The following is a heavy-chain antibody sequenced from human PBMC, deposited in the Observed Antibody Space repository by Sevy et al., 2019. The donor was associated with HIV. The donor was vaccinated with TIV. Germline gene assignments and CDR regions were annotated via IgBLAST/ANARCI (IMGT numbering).Heavy chain of an antibody. Sequence: GGSLRLSCAASGFTFSDYYMSWIRQAPGKGLEWVSYISSSGSTIYYADSVKGRFTISRDNAKNSLYLQMNSLRAEDMAVYYCARATVEDYYYYYGMDVWGQGTTVTVSS. J-gene: IGHJ6*02. CDR1: GFTFSDYY. D-gene: IGHD4-17*01. CDR3: ARATVEDYYYYYGMDV. CDR2: ISSSGSTI. V-gene: IGHV3-11*01.